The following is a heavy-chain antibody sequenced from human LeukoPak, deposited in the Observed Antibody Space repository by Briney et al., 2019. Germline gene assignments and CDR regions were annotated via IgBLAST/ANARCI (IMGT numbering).Heavy chain of an antibody. V-gene: IGHV3-23*01. CDR2: ISGSGGST. CDR1: GFTFSSYA. CDR3: ANALEYGSGTYYYYYYYMDV. D-gene: IGHD3-10*01. J-gene: IGHJ6*03. Sequence: GGSLRLSCAASGFTFSSYAMSWVRQAPGEGLELVSAISGSGGSTYYADSVKGRFTISRDNSKNTLHLQMNSLRAEDTAVYYCANALEYGSGTYYYYYYYMDVWGKGTTVTVSS.